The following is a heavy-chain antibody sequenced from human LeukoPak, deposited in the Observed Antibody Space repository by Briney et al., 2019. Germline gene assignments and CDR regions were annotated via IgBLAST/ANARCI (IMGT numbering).Heavy chain of an antibody. CDR2: IYYSGST. V-gene: IGHV4-59*08. J-gene: IGHJ4*02. CDR3: ASRRGSIGYFDY. CDR1: GGSISSYY. D-gene: IGHD2-15*01. Sequence: KPSETLSLTCTVSGGSISSYYWSWIRQPPGKGLEWIGYIYYSGSTNYNPSLKSRVTISVDTSKNQFSLKLSSVTAADTAVYYCASRRGSIGYFDYWGQGTLVTVSS.